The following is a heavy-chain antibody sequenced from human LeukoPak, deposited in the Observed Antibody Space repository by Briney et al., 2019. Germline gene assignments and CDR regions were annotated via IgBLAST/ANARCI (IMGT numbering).Heavy chain of an antibody. CDR1: GGSISSYY. CDR2: IYYSGST. V-gene: IGHV4-59*01. CDR3: AVSMTTVTRGGYYFDY. D-gene: IGHD4-17*01. Sequence: ASETLSLTCTVSGGSISSYYWSWIRQPPGKALECIGYIYYSGSTNYHPSLKSRVTISVDTSKNQFSLKLSSVTAADTAVYYCAVSMTTVTRGGYYFDYWGQGTLVTVST. J-gene: IGHJ4*02.